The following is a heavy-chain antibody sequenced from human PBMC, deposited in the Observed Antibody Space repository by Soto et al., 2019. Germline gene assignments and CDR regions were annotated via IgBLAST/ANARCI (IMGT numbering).Heavy chain of an antibody. Sequence: QVQLQESGPGLVKPSQTLSLTCTVSGGSISSGDYYWSWIRQPPGKGLEWIGYIYYSGSTYYNPSLKSRVTISVDTSKNQFSLKLSSVTAADSAVYYCARERITMVRGVHRLFDYWGQGTLVTVSS. CDR3: ARERITMVRGVHRLFDY. D-gene: IGHD3-10*01. CDR1: GGSISSGDYY. CDR2: IYYSGST. J-gene: IGHJ4*02. V-gene: IGHV4-30-4*01.